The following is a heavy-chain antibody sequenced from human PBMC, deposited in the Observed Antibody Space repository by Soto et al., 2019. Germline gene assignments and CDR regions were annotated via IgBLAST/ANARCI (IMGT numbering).Heavy chain of an antibody. J-gene: IGHJ5*02. CDR3: ERGRRDILLIGWFDP. CDR1: GGSFSDYY. V-gene: IGHV4-34*01. Sequence: SETLSLTCAVSGGSFSDYYWSWIRQPPGKGLEWIGEINHSGITNYNPSLKSRVTMSVDTSKNQFSLKLSSVTAANTAVYYCERGRRDILLIGWFDPWGQGTLVTVSS. CDR2: INHSGIT. D-gene: IGHD2-8*01.